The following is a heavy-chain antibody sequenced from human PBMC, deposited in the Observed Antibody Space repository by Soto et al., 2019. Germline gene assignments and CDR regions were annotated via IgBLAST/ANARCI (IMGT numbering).Heavy chain of an antibody. CDR2: IWYDGSNK. CDR1: GFTFSSYG. D-gene: IGHD3-10*01. Sequence: QVQLVESGGGVVQPGRSLRLSCAASGFTFSSYGMHWVRQAPGKGLEWVAVIWYDGSNKYYADSVKGRFTISRDNSKNXGYLQMNSLRAEDTAVYYCARGPYGSGRYYYYGMDCWGQGTTVTVSS. V-gene: IGHV3-33*01. CDR3: ARGPYGSGRYYYYGMDC. J-gene: IGHJ6*02.